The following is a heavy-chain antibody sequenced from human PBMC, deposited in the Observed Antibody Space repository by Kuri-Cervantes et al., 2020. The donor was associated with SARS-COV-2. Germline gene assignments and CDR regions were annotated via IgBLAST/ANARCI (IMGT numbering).Heavy chain of an antibody. J-gene: IGHJ6*02. D-gene: IGHD3-22*01. Sequence: ESLMIHRAVYGGSFSGYYWSWIRHPPGTGLEWIGEINHIGSTNYNPSLKTRVTISVDTSKNQFSLKLRSVPAADTAVYYCARGLNRYDYDSSVWEEYYYYGMDVWGQGTTVTVSS. CDR2: INHIGST. CDR1: GGSFSGYY. V-gene: IGHV4-34*01. CDR3: ARGLNRYDYDSSVWEEYYYYGMDV.